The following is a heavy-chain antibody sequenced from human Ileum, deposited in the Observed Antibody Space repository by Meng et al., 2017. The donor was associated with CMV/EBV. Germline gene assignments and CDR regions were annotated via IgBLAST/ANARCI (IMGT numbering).Heavy chain of an antibody. Sequence: GESLKISCAASGFTFSSYAVHWVRQAPGKGLEWVAIISYDGYNKCYADSVKGRFTISRDNSKNTLYLQMNSLRAEDTAVYYCARDPRSGTYSYGMDVWGQGTTVTVSS. J-gene: IGHJ6*02. V-gene: IGHV3-30-3*01. CDR1: GFTFSSYA. CDR3: ARDPRSGTYSYGMDV. D-gene: IGHD3-10*01. CDR2: ISYDGYNK.